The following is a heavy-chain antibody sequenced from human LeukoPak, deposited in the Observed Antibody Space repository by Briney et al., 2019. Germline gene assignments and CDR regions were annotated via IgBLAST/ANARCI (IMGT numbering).Heavy chain of an antibody. CDR1: GFTFDDYA. CDR2: ISYNSGSI. V-gene: IGHV3-9*01. CDR3: AKVGPVSSYGFGFFNY. D-gene: IGHD5-18*01. J-gene: IGHJ4*02. Sequence: SLRLSCAASGFTFDDYAMHWVRQAPGKGLEWVSVISYNSGSINYAESVKGRFTISRDNAKKSLYLQMNSLTVEDAALYYCAKVGPVSSYGFGFFNYWGRGTLVTVSS.